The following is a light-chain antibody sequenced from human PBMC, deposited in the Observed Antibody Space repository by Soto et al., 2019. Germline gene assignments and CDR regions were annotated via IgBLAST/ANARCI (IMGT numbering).Light chain of an antibody. CDR3: QQYGSSPPIT. CDR1: QSISGT. J-gene: IGKJ5*01. CDR2: GAS. V-gene: IGKV3-20*01. Sequence: EIVMTPSPATLSVSPGGRATLSCRASQSISGTLAWYQQKPGQAPRLLIYGASSRATGIPDRFSGSGSGTDFTLTISRLEPEEFAVYYCQQYGSSPPITFGQGTRLEIK.